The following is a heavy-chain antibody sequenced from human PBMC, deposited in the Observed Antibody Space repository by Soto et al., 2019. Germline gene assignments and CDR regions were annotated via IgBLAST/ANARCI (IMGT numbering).Heavy chain of an antibody. Sequence: QVQLVESEGGVVQPGRSLRLSCTASGFTFSNYGMHWVRQARGKGLEWVTVISYDGNVAYYADSVKGRFTSSRDNSKNTMYLKMNSLRTEDTAVYYCAKEGPITIWYFDYWGQGTLVTVSS. J-gene: IGHJ4*02. CDR3: AKEGPITIWYFDY. V-gene: IGHV3-30*18. CDR2: ISYDGNVA. CDR1: GFTFSNYG.